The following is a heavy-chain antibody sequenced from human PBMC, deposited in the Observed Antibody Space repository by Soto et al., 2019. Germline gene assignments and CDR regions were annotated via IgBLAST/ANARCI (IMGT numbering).Heavy chain of an antibody. J-gene: IGHJ6*02. CDR2: FNAANGDT. CDR3: ATVQFYGVDV. V-gene: IGHV1-3*01. D-gene: IGHD3-10*02. Sequence: ALVKASLKASGSAFSTYTIHGVRQAPGQRPEWLGWFNAANGDTKYSPICQDRVTITGDTSARTAFMELSSLRSEDTAVYYCATVQFYGVDVWGPGTTVTVSS. CDR1: GSAFSTYT.